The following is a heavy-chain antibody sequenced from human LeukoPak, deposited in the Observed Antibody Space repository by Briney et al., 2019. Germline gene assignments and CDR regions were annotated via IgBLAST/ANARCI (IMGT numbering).Heavy chain of an antibody. CDR2: INWNGGST. V-gene: IGHV3-20*04. CDR1: GFTFDDCG. J-gene: IGHJ4*02. Sequence: GGSLRLSCAASGFTFDDCGMSWVRQAPGKGLEWVSGINWNGGSTGYADSVKGRFTISRDNAKNSPYLQMNSLRAEDTALYYCARAQYCSGGSCYFDYWGQGTLVTVSS. CDR3: ARAQYCSGGSCYFDY. D-gene: IGHD2-15*01.